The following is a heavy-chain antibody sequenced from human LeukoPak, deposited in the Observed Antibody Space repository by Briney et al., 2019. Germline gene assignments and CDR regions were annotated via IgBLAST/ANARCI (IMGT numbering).Heavy chain of an antibody. J-gene: IGHJ3*02. CDR1: GGSISSYY. CDR3: ARRVRYCSGGSCPYDAFDI. CDR2: IYYSGST. V-gene: IGHV4-59*08. Sequence: TSETLSLTCTVSGGSISSYYWSWIRQPPGKGLEWIGYIYYSGSTNYNPSLKSRVTISVDTSKNQFSLKLSSVTAADTAVYYCARRVRYCSGGSCPYDAFDIWGQGTMVTVSS. D-gene: IGHD2-15*01.